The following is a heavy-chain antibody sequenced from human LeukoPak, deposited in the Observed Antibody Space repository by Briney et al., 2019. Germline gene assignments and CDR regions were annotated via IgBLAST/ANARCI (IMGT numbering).Heavy chain of an antibody. J-gene: IGHJ4*02. Sequence: SETLSLTCDVSGVSINTCCYYWTWIRQPPGKGLEWIGYKYYSGSTRYNSSLRSRLTISLDSSKNQFSLRLTSVTAAHTAVYYCARGRSYGFDFDSWGPGTLVIVSS. CDR3: ARGRSYGFDFDS. CDR2: KYYSGST. V-gene: IGHV4-61*01. D-gene: IGHD5-18*01. CDR1: GVSINTCCYY.